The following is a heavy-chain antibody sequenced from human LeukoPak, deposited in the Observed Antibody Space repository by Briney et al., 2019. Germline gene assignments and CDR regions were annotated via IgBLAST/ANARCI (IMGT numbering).Heavy chain of an antibody. CDR2: ITSSSSYI. Sequence: GGSLRLSCAASGFTFSSYSMTWVRQAPGKGLEWVSLITSSSSYIFYAASVKGRFTISRDNAKNSLYLQMNSLRAEDTAVYYCARDLGVAGTALDYWGQGTLVTASS. D-gene: IGHD6-19*01. J-gene: IGHJ4*02. CDR3: ARDLGVAGTALDY. V-gene: IGHV3-21*01. CDR1: GFTFSSYS.